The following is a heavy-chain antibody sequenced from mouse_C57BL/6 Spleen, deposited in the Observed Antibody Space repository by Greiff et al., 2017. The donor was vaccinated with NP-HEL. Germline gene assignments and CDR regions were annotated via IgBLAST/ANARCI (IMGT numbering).Heavy chain of an antibody. CDR1: GFTFTDYY. J-gene: IGHJ1*03. CDR3: AGWYYYGGSYGYFDV. D-gene: IGHD1-1*01. Sequence: EVKVVESGGGLVQPGGSLSLSCAASGFTFTDYYMSWVRQPPGKALEWLGFIRNKANGYTTASSAPVKGRFTISSDNSQSILYLQLNALRSEDSATYYGAGWYYYGGSYGYFDVWGTGTTVTVSS. CDR2: IRNKANGYTT. V-gene: IGHV7-3*01.